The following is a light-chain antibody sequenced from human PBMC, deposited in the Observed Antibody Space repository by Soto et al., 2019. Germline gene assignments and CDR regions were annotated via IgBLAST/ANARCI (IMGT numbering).Light chain of an antibody. CDR1: QSIINW. CDR3: KQYDSFSGT. V-gene: IGKV1-5*01. Sequence: DGQMTQSPSTLSSSVGGRVTITCRASQSIINWLAWYKQKPGKAHKLLIYGDSSLESGVQSRFSGSGSGTEFTITITNMQNDDFENYYCKQYDSFSGTFGNGTKG. J-gene: IGKJ1*01. CDR2: GDS.